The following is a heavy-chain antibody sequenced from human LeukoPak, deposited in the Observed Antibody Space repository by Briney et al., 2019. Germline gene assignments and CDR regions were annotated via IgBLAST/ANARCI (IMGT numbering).Heavy chain of an antibody. CDR1: GGSISSYY. V-gene: IGHV4-59*01. D-gene: IGHD3-10*01. Sequence: PSETLSLTCTVSGGSISSYYWSWIRQPPGKGLEWIGYIYYSGSTNYNPSLKSRVTISVDTSKNQFSLKLSSVTAADTAVYYCARVAMVRGVIMGMDVWGQGTTVTVSS. J-gene: IGHJ6*02. CDR2: IYYSGST. CDR3: ARVAMVRGVIMGMDV.